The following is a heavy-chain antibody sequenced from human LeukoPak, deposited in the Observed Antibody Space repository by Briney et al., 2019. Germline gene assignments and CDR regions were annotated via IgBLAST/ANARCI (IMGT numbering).Heavy chain of an antibody. CDR2: IYYSGST. V-gene: IGHV4-59*01. CDR3: ARVVGLYVAGTFDI. J-gene: IGHJ3*02. CDR1: GGSISSYY. Sequence: PSETLSLTCTVSGGSISSYYWSWIRQPPGKGLEWIGYIYYSGSTNYNPSLKSRVTISVDTSKNQFSLKLSSVTAADTAVYYCARVVGLYVAGTFDIWGQGAMVTVSS. D-gene: IGHD6-19*01.